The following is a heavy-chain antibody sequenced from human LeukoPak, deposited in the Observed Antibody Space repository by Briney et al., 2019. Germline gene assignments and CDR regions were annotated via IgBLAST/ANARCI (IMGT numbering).Heavy chain of an antibody. J-gene: IGHJ4*02. Sequence: GGSLRLSCAASAFTIRSYAMSWVRQAPGKGLEWVSGISGSGGSTYYADSVKGRFTISRDNSKNTLYLQMNSLGAEDTAVYYCAKVAPYGNYLFHYWGQGTLVTVSS. CDR2: ISGSGGST. CDR3: AKVAPYGNYLFHY. CDR1: AFTIRSYA. D-gene: IGHD1-7*01. V-gene: IGHV3-23*01.